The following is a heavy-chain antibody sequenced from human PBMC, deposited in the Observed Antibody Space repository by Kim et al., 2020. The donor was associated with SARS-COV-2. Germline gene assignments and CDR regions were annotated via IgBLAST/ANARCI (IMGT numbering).Heavy chain of an antibody. D-gene: IGHD6-19*01. CDR3: ARRDGYSSGLFISPFDS. Sequence: SETLSLTCAVYRAPLIGYYWNWIRQSPGKGLEWIGEINHSGTPNYNPSLKSRVTISVDKSTNQVSLEVASVTAADTAVYYCARRDGYSSGLFISPFDSWG. J-gene: IGHJ4*01. CDR1: RAPLIGYY. CDR2: INHSGTP. V-gene: IGHV4-34*01.